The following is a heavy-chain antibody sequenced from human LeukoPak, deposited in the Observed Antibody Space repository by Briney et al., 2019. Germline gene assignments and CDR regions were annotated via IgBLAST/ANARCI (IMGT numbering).Heavy chain of an antibody. CDR2: IYPGDSNT. D-gene: IGHD2-15*01. J-gene: IGHJ3*01. Sequence: GESLKTSLQGSGYLFTNFWIAWAPQMPGKGLEWMGIIYPGDSNTRYSPPFQGQVTISPDKSISTAILQWSSLKARGTAICCLGSRGLCSGGSSFSHAFDVWGQGTVVTVSS. V-gene: IGHV5-51*01. CDR3: GSRGLCSGGSSFSHAFDV. CDR1: GYLFTNFW.